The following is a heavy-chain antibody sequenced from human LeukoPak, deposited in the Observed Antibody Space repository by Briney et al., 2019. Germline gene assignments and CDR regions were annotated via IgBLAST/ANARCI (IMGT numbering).Heavy chain of an antibody. CDR2: INPDTGDK. J-gene: IGHJ4*02. CDR1: GYTFTNYH. CDR3: ARTTSTTASGYDY. Sequence: ASVKVSCKASGYTFTNYHINWVRQASGQGLEWMTWINPDTGDKGYARKFQDRVTITKDTSISTAYMELSSLSSEDTAVYFCARTTSTTASGYDYWGQGTLVSVSS. V-gene: IGHV1-8*03. D-gene: IGHD2-21*02.